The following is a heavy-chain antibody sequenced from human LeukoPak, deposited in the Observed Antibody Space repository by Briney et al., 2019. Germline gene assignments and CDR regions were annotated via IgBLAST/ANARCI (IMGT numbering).Heavy chain of an antibody. V-gene: IGHV1-69*04. Sequence: SVKVSCKASGGTFSSYAISWVRQAPGQGLEWMGRIIPILGIANYAQKFQGRVTITADKSTSTAYMELSSLRSEDTAVYYCARDLGAATSYGMDVWGQGTTVTVS. J-gene: IGHJ6*02. D-gene: IGHD2-15*01. CDR1: GGTFSSYA. CDR3: ARDLGAATSYGMDV. CDR2: IIPILGIA.